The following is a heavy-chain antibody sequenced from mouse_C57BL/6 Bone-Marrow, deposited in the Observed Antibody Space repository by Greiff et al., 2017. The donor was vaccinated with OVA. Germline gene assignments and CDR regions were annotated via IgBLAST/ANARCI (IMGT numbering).Heavy chain of an antibody. J-gene: IGHJ3*01. CDR3: ARGGYDRAAWFAY. CDR2: ISNGGGST. V-gene: IGHV5-12*01. D-gene: IGHD2-2*01. Sequence: EVQGVESGGGLVQPGGSLKLSCAASGFTFSDYYMYWVRQTPEKRLEWVAYISNGGGSTYYPDTVKGRFTISRDNAKNTLYLQMSRLKSEDTAMYYCARGGYDRAAWFAYWGQGTLVTVSA. CDR1: GFTFSDYY.